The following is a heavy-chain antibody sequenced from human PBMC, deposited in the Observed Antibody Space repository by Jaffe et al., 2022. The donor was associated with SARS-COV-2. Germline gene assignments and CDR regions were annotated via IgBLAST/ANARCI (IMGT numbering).Heavy chain of an antibody. V-gene: IGHV3-33*01. Sequence: QVQLVESGGGVVQPGRSLRLSCAASGFSFSSYGMHWVRQAPGKGLEWVAVIGHDGNFQLYADSVKGRFTISRDNSKNTLYLQTSNLRAEDTAVYYCARDLGMGKYFDYWGQGTLVTVSS. J-gene: IGHJ4*02. CDR3: ARDLGMGKYFDY. D-gene: IGHD7-27*01. CDR2: IGHDGNFQ. CDR1: GFSFSSYG.